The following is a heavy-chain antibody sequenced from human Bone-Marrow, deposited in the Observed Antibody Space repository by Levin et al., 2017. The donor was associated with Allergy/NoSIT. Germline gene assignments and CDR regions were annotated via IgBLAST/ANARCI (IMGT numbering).Heavy chain of an antibody. CDR3: ASRHCTSTHCYSFDY. V-gene: IGHV3-21*01. CDR1: GLPFSTYS. CDR2: ISSTGAHT. J-gene: IGHJ4*02. Sequence: PGGSLRLSCAVSGLPFSTYSMIWVRQAPGRGLEWVSSISSTGAHTFYGDSLKGRFTISRDNAQSSLFLQMNGLRDDDTAVYYCASRHCTSTHCYSFDYWGQGTLVTVSS. D-gene: IGHD2-2*01.